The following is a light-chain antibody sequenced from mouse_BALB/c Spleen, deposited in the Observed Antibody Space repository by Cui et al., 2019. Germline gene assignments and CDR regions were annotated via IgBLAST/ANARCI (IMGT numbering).Light chain of an antibody. J-gene: IGKJ2*01. CDR2: LVS. V-gene: IGKV1-132*01. CDR3: LQGTYYPYT. Sequence: DAVMTQTPLSLSVTIAQPASISCKSSQSLLYRNGKTYLNWLQQRPGQAPKHLMYLVSKLDPCIPDRFSGSGSETDFTLRISGVEAEDLGVYYCLQGTYYPYTFRGGTKLEIK. CDR1: QSLLYRNGKTY.